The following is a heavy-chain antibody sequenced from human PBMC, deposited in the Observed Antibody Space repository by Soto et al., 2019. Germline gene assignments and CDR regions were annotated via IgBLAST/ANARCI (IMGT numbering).Heavy chain of an antibody. V-gene: IGHV3-48*01. Sequence: GGSLRLSCAASGFTFSSYSMNWVRQAPGKGLEWVSYISSSSSTIYYADSVKGRFTVSRDNAKNSLYLQMNSLRAEDTAVYYCAREGGFGEDNYYYYYIAVSSKGTTVTVSS. CDR1: GFTFSSYS. J-gene: IGHJ6*03. D-gene: IGHD3-10*01. CDR2: ISSSSSTI. CDR3: AREGGFGEDNYYYYYIAV.